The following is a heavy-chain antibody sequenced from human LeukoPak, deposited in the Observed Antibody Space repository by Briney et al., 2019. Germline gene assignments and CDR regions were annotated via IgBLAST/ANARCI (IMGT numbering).Heavy chain of an antibody. CDR2: IYSGGST. CDR3: ARGGTYCYDSSGVTQLDY. Sequence: GGSLRLSCAASGFTVSSNYMSWVRQAPGKGLEWVSVIYSGGSTYYADSVKGRFTISRDNSKNTLYLQMNSLRAEDTAVYYCARGGTYCYDSSGVTQLDYWGQGTLVTVSS. J-gene: IGHJ4*02. V-gene: IGHV3-66*01. D-gene: IGHD3-22*01. CDR1: GFTVSSNY.